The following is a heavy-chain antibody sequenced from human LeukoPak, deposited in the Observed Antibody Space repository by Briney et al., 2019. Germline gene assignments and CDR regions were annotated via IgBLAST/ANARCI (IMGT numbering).Heavy chain of an antibody. J-gene: IGHJ4*02. D-gene: IGHD6-19*01. Sequence: ASVKVSCKASGHTFTSYYIHWVRQAPGQGLEWMGMINPSGATTTYAQNFQGRVTMTRDTSTRTAYMELSSLRSEDTAVYYCAKEGNSGWVPKYWGQGTLVTVSS. CDR3: AKEGNSGWVPKY. V-gene: IGHV1-46*01. CDR2: INPSGATT. CDR1: GHTFTSYY.